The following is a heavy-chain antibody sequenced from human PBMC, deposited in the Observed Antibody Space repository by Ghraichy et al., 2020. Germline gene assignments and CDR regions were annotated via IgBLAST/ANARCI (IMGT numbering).Heavy chain of an antibody. Sequence: GGSLRLSCAASGFTISTYWMSWVRQAPGKGLEWVANIKQDGSEKYYVDSVKGRFTISRDNAKNSLYLQMNSLRAEDTAVYYCARGNPLRYFDWSKGYYYYYGIDVWGQGTTVTVSS. J-gene: IGHJ6*02. CDR1: GFTISTYW. CDR2: IKQDGSEK. D-gene: IGHD3-9*01. CDR3: ARGNPLRYFDWSKGYYYYYGIDV. V-gene: IGHV3-7*01.